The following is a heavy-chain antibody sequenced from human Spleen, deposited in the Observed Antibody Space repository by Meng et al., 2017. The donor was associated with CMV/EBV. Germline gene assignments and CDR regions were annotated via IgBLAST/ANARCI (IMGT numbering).Heavy chain of an antibody. D-gene: IGHD2-21*01. J-gene: IGHJ4*02. CDR3: ATPRGVLSTLWD. V-gene: IGHV3-21*04. Sequence: GESLKISCAASGFTFSSYSMNWVRQAPGKGLEWVSSISSSSSYIYYADSVKGRFTISRDNAKNSLYLQMNSLRAEDTAVYYCATPRGVLSTLWDWGQGTLVTVSS. CDR1: GFTFSSYS. CDR2: ISSSSSYI.